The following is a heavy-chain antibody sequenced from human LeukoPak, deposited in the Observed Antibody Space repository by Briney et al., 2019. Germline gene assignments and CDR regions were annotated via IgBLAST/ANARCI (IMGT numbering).Heavy chain of an antibody. D-gene: IGHD2-2*01. CDR2: MNPNSGNT. V-gene: IGHV1-8*03. Sequence: ASVKVSCEASGYTFTSYDINWVRQATGQGLEWMGWMNPNSGNTGYAQKFQGRVTITRNTSISTAYMELSSLRSEDTAVYYCARFRGRYCSSTSCFQYFDYWGQGTLVTVSS. CDR3: ARFRGRYCSSTSCFQYFDY. CDR1: GYTFTSYD. J-gene: IGHJ4*02.